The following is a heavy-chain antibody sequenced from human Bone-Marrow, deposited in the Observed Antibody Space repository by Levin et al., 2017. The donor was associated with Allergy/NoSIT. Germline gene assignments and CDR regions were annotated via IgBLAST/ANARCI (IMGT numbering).Heavy chain of an antibody. V-gene: IGHV1-18*01. CDR1: GYTFTSYG. CDR3: ARDRAKTVTGEYYFDY. CDR2: ISPYTDNT. J-gene: IGHJ4*02. Sequence: GASVKVSCKTSGYTFTSYGITWVRQAPGQGLEWLGWISPYTDNTNYAQHFQGRITLSTETLPNTAYMELRDLRSDDTAVYYCARDRAKTVTGEYYFDYWGQGTLVTVSS. D-gene: IGHD7-27*01.